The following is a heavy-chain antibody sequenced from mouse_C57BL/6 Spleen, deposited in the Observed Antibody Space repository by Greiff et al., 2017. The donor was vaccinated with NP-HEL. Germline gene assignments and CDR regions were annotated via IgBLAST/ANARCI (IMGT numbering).Heavy chain of an antibody. CDR1: GYTFTSYW. J-gene: IGHJ2*01. CDR2: IDPSDSYT. D-gene: IGHD4-1*01. V-gene: IGHV1-69*01. Sequence: VQLQQPGAELVMPGASVKLSCKASGYTFTSYWMHWVKQRPGQGLEWIGEIDPSDSYTNYNQKFKGKSTLTVDKSSSTAYMQLSSLTSEDSAVYYCARAGMRIFDYWGQGTTLTVSS. CDR3: ARAGMRIFDY.